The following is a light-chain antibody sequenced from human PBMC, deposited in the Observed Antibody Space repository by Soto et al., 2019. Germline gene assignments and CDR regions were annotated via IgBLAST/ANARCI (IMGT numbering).Light chain of an antibody. CDR3: QQYGSSPQT. J-gene: IGKJ1*01. CDR1: QSVSRNY. V-gene: IGKV3-20*01. CDR2: AAS. Sequence: ETVLTQSPDTLSLSPGERATLSCRASQSVSRNYLAWFQHTPGQAPRLLIYAASSRATGVPDRFSGSGSGTDFTLTISRLEPEDFAVYYCQQYGSSPQTFGQGTKVDIK.